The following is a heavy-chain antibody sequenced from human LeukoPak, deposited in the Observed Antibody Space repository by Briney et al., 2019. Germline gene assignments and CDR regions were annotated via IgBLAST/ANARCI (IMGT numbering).Heavy chain of an antibody. D-gene: IGHD1-7*01. CDR3: ARCSSWNYGQHYYYYGMDV. V-gene: IGHV4-59*01. CDR1: GDSMSSYY. J-gene: IGHJ6*02. CDR2: IYYSGRS. Sequence: SETLSLTCTVSGDSMSSYYWSGIRQPPGKGVEGRGYIYYSGRSNYNPCRKSRGNISVDPSKNQSSLKLSSVTAADTAVYYCARCSSWNYGQHYYYYGMDVWGQGPTVTVSS.